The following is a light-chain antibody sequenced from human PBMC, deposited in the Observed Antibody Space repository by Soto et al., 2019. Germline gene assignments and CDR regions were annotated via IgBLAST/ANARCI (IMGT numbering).Light chain of an antibody. CDR1: QSVSSSY. CDR3: KQYGSSPIT. CDR2: GAS. J-gene: IGKJ5*01. V-gene: IGKV3-20*01. Sequence: IVLTHSPGTLSLSPGERDTLSCRASQSVSSSYLAWYQQKPGQAPRLLIYGASSRATGFPDRFSGSGSGTDFTLTISRLEPEEFAVYYCKQYGSSPITFGQGTRLDIK.